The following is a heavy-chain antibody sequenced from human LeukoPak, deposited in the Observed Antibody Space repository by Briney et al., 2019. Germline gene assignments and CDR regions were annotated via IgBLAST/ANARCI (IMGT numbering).Heavy chain of an antibody. D-gene: IGHD4-17*01. CDR2: IYYSGST. V-gene: IGHV4-59*08. CDR3: ARGATVTDWFDP. J-gene: IGHJ5*02. Sequence: PSETLSLTCTVSGGSISSYYWSWIRQPPGKGLGWIGDIYYSGSTNYNPSLKSRVTISVDTSKNQFSLKLSSVTAADTAVYYCARGATVTDWFDPWGQGTLVTVSS. CDR1: GGSISSYY.